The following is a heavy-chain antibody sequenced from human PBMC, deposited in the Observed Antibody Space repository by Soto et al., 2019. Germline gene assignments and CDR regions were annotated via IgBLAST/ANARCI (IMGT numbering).Heavy chain of an antibody. J-gene: IGHJ4*02. Sequence: GGSLRLSCAASGFTFSSYAMHWVRQAPGKGLEWVAVISYDGSNKYYADSVKGRFTISRDNSKNTLYLQMNSLRAEDTAVYYCVNSLGYYDSSGYYAPDYWGQGTLVTVSS. CDR2: ISYDGSNK. D-gene: IGHD3-22*01. V-gene: IGHV3-30-3*01. CDR1: GFTFSSYA. CDR3: VNSLGYYDSSGYYAPDY.